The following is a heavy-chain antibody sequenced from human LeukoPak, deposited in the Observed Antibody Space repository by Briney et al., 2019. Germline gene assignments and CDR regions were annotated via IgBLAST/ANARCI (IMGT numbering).Heavy chain of an antibody. J-gene: IGHJ4*02. D-gene: IGHD6-19*01. CDR1: GFTFSNYA. Sequence: GGSLRLSCAASGFTFSNYAMSWVRQAPGKGLEWVSSITTSSTYISYADSVKGRFTISRDNAKNSLYLQMNSLRAEDTAVYYCARGKYSSGWFDYWGQGTLVTVSS. CDR2: ITTSSTYI. V-gene: IGHV3-21*01. CDR3: ARGKYSSGWFDY.